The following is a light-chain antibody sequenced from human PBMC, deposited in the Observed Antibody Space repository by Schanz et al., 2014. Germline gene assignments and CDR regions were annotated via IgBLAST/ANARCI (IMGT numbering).Light chain of an antibody. CDR1: QSVSSSN. J-gene: IGKJ2*01. V-gene: IGKV3-20*01. CDR2: AAS. CDR3: QQYNNWPPYT. Sequence: EAVLTQSPGTLSLSPGERATLSCRASQSVSSSNLAWYQQKPGQAPRLLIYAASSRATGIPDRFSGAGSGTDFTLTISRLEPEDNAVYYCQQYNNWPPYTFGQGTKLEIK.